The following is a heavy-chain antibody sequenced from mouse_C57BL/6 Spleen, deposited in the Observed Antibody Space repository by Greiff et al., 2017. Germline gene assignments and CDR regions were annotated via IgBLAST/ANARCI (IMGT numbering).Heavy chain of an antibody. CDR2: INPNNGGT. V-gene: IGHV1-26*01. CDR3: ARVRSGYHLFDY. D-gene: IGHD3-2*02. CDR1: GYTFTDYY. Sequence: VQLQQSGPELVKPGASVKISCKASGYTFTDYYMNWVKQSHGKSLEWIGDINPNNGGTSYNQKFKGKATLTVDKSSSTAYMELHSLTSEDSAVYYCARVRSGYHLFDYWGQGTSVTVSA. J-gene: IGHJ4*01.